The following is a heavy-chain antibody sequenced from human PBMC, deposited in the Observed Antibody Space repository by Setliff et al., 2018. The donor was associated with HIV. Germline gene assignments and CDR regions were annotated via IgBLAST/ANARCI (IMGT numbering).Heavy chain of an antibody. D-gene: IGHD1-26*01. CDR3: ASWGGSPDGYYYYYMDV. CDR2: SNPKSGGT. CDR1: GYTFTGYY. J-gene: IGHJ6*03. V-gene: IGHV1-2*06. Sequence: ASVKVSCKASGYTFTGYYIHWVRQAPGHRLEWLGRSNPKSGGTNYAQKFQGRVTMTRDTSINTVYMELSRLRSDGTAVYYCASWGGSPDGYYYYYMDVWGKGTTVTVS.